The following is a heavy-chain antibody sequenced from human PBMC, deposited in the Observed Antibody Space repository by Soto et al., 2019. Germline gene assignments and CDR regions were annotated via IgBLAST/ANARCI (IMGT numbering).Heavy chain of an antibody. D-gene: IGHD3-16*01. V-gene: IGHV4-39*01. J-gene: IGHJ4*02. Sequence: SETLSLTCTVSGGSISSSSYYWGWIRQPPGKGLEWIGSIYYSGSTYYNPSLKSRVTISVDTSKNQFSLKLSSVTAADTAVYYCARHFGGGDSDYWGQGTLVTVSS. CDR2: IYYSGST. CDR1: GGSISSSSYY. CDR3: ARHFGGGDSDY.